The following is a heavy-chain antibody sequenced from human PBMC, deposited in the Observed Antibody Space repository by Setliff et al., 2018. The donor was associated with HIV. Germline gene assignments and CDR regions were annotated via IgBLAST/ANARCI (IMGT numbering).Heavy chain of an antibody. CDR2: IYGSGTT. J-gene: IGHJ6*02. D-gene: IGHD4-17*01. V-gene: IGHV4-59*11. Sequence: SETLSLTCSVAGASMTSHYLTWIRQPRGMGLEWIGNIYGSGTTKYNPSLRSRVTISVDKSKNQLSLSLDSVTAADTAVYYCARGGPTVAFGLDVWGQGTTVTVSS. CDR3: ARGGPTVAFGLDV. CDR1: GASMTSHY.